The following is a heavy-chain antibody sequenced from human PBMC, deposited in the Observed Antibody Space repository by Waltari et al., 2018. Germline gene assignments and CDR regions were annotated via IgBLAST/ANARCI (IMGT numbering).Heavy chain of an antibody. CDR3: ARDRGPIQLWLAPTHYFDY. CDR1: GGSISSGGYY. Sequence: QVQLQESGPGLVKPSQTLSLTCTVSGGSISSGGYYWSWIRQHPGKGLEWIGYIYYSGGTYYNPSLKSRVTISVDTSKNQFSLKLSSVTAADTAVYYCARDRGPIQLWLAPTHYFDYWGQGTLVTVSS. V-gene: IGHV4-31*03. J-gene: IGHJ4*02. D-gene: IGHD5-18*01. CDR2: IYYSGGT.